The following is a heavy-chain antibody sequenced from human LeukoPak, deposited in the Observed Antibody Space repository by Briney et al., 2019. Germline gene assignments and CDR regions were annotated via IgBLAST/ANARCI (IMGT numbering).Heavy chain of an antibody. CDR3: ARTTEGGYTYDYFYYYYMDV. CDR2: VYHSGST. V-gene: IGHV4-4*02. J-gene: IGHJ6*03. D-gene: IGHD5-18*01. Sequence: PSETLSLTCAVSGGSISSSYWWSWVRQPPGKGLEWIGEVYHSGSTNYNPSLKSRVTISVDKSKNQFSLKLSSVTAADTAVYYCARTTEGGYTYDYFYYYYMDVWGKGTTVTVSS. CDR1: GGSISSSYW.